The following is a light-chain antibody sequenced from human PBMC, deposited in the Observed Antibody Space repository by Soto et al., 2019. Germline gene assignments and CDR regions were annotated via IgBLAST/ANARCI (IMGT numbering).Light chain of an antibody. V-gene: IGKV3-15*01. CDR1: QSVNIN. Sequence: EVVLTQSPATLSVSPGEGATLSCRASQSVNINLAWYQQKPGQAPRLLIYGASTRATGVPARFSGSGSGTDFTPTISTLQSEDVAVYYCQQYNNWPITFGQGTRLEIK. J-gene: IGKJ5*01. CDR3: QQYNNWPIT. CDR2: GAS.